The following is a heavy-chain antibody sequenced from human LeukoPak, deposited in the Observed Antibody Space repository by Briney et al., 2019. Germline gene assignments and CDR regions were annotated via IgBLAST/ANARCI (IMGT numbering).Heavy chain of an antibody. CDR1: GFIFKRYG. V-gene: IGHV3-7*03. J-gene: IGHJ4*02. D-gene: IGHD2-15*01. CDR2: IKENGSEE. Sequence: GGSLRLSCGASGFIFKRYGMSWVRQAPGKGPEWVANIKENGSEEYYVDSVKGRFTISRDNAKNSLYLQMNSLRAEDTAVYYCARVLSGGSCVFDYWGQGTPVTVSS. CDR3: ARVLSGGSCVFDY.